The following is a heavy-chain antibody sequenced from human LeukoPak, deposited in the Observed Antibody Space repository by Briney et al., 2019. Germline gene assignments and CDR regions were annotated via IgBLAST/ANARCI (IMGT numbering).Heavy chain of an antibody. CDR1: GFTFSSYW. CDR2: ISGSGFST. Sequence: GGSLRLSCAASGFTFSSYWMSWVRQAPGKGLEWVSGISGSGFSTYYADSVKGRFTISRDNSKNTLYLQMNSLRAEDTAVYYCAKKAYYYDSSGYSGYYFDYWGQGTLVTVSS. CDR3: AKKAYYYDSSGYSGYYFDY. D-gene: IGHD3-22*01. V-gene: IGHV3-23*01. J-gene: IGHJ4*02.